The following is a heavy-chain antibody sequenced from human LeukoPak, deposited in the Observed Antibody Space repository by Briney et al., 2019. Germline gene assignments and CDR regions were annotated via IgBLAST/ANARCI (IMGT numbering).Heavy chain of an antibody. CDR1: GFTFSSYA. CDR3: AKGAYCGGDCYSYYYYYMDV. J-gene: IGHJ6*03. Sequence: GGSLRLSXAASGFTFSSYAMSWVRQAPGKGLEWVSAISGSGGSTYYADSVKGRFTISRDNSKNTLYLQMNSLRAEDTAVYYCAKGAYCGGDCYSYYYYYMDVWGKGTTVTVSS. V-gene: IGHV3-23*01. CDR2: ISGSGGST. D-gene: IGHD2-21*02.